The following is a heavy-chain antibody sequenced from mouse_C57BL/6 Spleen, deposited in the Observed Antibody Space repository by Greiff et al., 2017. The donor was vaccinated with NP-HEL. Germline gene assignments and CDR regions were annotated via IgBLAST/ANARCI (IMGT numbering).Heavy chain of an antibody. J-gene: IGHJ3*01. CDR2: IWSGGST. CDR3: ARNEEFSGYWFAY. Sequence: QVHVKQSGPGLVQPSQSLSITCTVSGFSLTSYGVHWVRQSPGKGLEWLGVIWSGGSTDYNVAFISRLSISKDNSKSQVFFKMNSLQADDTAIYYCARNEEFSGYWFAYWGQGTLVTVSA. D-gene: IGHD3-2*02. CDR1: GFSLTSYG. V-gene: IGHV2-2*01.